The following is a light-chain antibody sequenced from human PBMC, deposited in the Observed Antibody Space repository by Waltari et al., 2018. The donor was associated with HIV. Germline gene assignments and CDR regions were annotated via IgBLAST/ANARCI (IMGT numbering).Light chain of an antibody. V-gene: IGLV4-69*02. J-gene: IGLJ3*02. CDR1: SGHISYA. CDR3: QTWGTGIQV. CDR2: VNGDGSH. Sequence: QVVLTQSPFASASLGASVKLTCTLSSGHISYAIAWHQQQSEKGPRYLMKVNGDGSHIKGDGIPDRFSGSSSGAERYLTISSLQFEEEADYYCQTWGTGIQVFGGGTKLTVL.